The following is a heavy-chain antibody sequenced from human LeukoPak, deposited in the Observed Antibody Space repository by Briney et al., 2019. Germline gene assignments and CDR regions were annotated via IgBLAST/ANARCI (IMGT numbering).Heavy chain of an antibody. J-gene: IGHJ6*02. CDR3: ARVRTSTVTYYYYYGMDV. V-gene: IGHV4-59*01. D-gene: IGHD4-17*01. CDR1: GGSISSYY. Sequence: PSETLSLTCTVSGGSISSYYWSWIRQPPGKGLEWIGYIYYSGSTNYNPSLKSRVTISVDTSKNQFSLKLSSVTAADTAVYYCARVRTSTVTYYYYYGMDVWGQGTTVTVSS. CDR2: IYYSGST.